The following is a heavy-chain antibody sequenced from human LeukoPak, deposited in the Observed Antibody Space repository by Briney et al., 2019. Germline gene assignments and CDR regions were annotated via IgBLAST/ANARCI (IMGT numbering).Heavy chain of an antibody. V-gene: IGHV1-69*06. D-gene: IGHD1-26*01. CDR1: GGTFSSYA. CDR3: ATSGSYYAGSYFDY. Sequence: SVKVSCKASGGTFSSYAISWVRQAPGQGLEWMGGIIPIFGTANYAQKFQGRVTITADKSTSTAYMELSSLRSEDTAVYYCATSGSYYAGSYFDYWGQGTLVTVSS. J-gene: IGHJ4*02. CDR2: IIPIFGTA.